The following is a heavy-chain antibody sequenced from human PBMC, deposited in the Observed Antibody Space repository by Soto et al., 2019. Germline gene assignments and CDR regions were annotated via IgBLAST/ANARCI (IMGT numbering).Heavy chain of an antibody. D-gene: IGHD3-10*01. J-gene: IGHJ6*02. CDR1: GFTFNTYP. Sequence: EVQLLQSGGGFRPPGGSVRLSCATSGFTFNTYPMTWVRQAPGKGREWVASISSTAGRTSSYADSVKGRFAIARDFSDNSVYLEMNNLRVDDTAVYFCAKGVLSFHYGMEVWGQGTTVTVSS. CDR3: AKGVLSFHYGMEV. V-gene: IGHV3-23*01. CDR2: ISSTAGRTS.